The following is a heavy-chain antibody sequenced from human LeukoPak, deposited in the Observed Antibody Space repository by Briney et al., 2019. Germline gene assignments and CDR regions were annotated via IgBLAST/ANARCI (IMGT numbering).Heavy chain of an antibody. CDR1: GGTFSSYA. CDR3: ARGSGLRFLEWTD. Sequence: VASVKVSCKASGGTFSSYAISWVRQAPGQGLEWMGGIIPIFGTANYAQKFQGRVTITTDESTSTAYMELSSLRSEDTAVYYCARGSGLRFLEWTDWGQGTLVTVSS. V-gene: IGHV1-69*05. J-gene: IGHJ4*02. CDR2: IIPIFGTA. D-gene: IGHD3-3*01.